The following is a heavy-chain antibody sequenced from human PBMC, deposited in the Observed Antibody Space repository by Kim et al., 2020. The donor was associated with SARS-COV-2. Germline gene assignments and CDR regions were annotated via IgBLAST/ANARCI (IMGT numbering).Heavy chain of an antibody. Sequence: SETLSLTCTVSGGSISSYYWSWIRQPPRKGLEWIGYIYYSGSTNYNPSLKSRVTISVDTSKNQFSLKLRSVTAADTAVYYCSRKGLGCCSGGSCYSAFD. CDR2: IYYSGST. V-gene: IGHV4-59*01. J-gene: IGHJ3*02. D-gene: IGHD2-15*01. CDR1: GGSISSYY. CDR3: SRKGLGCCSGGSCYSAFD.